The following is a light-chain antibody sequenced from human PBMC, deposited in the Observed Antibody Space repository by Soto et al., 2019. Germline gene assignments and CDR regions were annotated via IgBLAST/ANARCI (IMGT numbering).Light chain of an antibody. J-gene: IGLJ1*01. CDR3: CSYTRRGTII. V-gene: IGLV2-14*01. CDR1: SSDIGGYNY. Sequence: QSVLTQPASVSGSPGQSITISCVGTSSDIGGYNYVSWYQQHPGKVPKVIIYDVSNRPSGVSYRFSATKSGNTASLPISGLKAEDETDYYSCSYTRRGTIIFGNGTKVTVL. CDR2: DVS.